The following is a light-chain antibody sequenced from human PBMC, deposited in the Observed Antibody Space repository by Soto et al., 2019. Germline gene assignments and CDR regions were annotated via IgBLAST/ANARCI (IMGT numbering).Light chain of an antibody. CDR2: DVS. Sequence: QSVLTQPRSVSGSPGQSVTIFCTGTGSDVGGYNYVSWYQQHPGKAPRLIIYDVSQRPSGVPDRFSGSKSGNTASLTISGLQAEDEADYSCCSSTDSYIFVFGTGTKVTVL. V-gene: IGLV2-11*01. J-gene: IGLJ1*01. CDR1: GSDVGGYNY. CDR3: CSSTDSYIFV.